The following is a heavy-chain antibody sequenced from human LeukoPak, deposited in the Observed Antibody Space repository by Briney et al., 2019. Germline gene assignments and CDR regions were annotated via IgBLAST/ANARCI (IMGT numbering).Heavy chain of an antibody. V-gene: IGHV4-59*01. J-gene: IGHJ4*01. CDR3: AGGSINWGTFYYYFDS. Sequence: SEILSLTCTVSGDSMSNYYWTWIRQPPGKGLEWIGYMYDSGYTSYSPSLKSRLTMSLDTSKNQFSLKLRSVTAADTAMYFCAGGSINWGTFYYYFDSWGHGTLVTVSS. D-gene: IGHD7-27*01. CDR1: GDSMSNYY. CDR2: MYDSGYT.